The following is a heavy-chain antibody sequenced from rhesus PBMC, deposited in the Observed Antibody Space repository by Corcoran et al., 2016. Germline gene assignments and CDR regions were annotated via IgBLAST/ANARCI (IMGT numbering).Heavy chain of an antibody. D-gene: IGHD3-3*01. CDR3: ARGPYYYNFWSGENSVDV. J-gene: IGHJ5-2*02. Sequence: QLQLQESGPGLVKPSETLSLPCAVSVGSLSSNYWSWFRQPPGKGLAWVGRISGSGGSTDNNPSLKSRVTISTDTSKNQFSLKLSSVTAADTAVYYCARGPYYYNFWSGENSVDVWGRGVLVTVSS. CDR2: ISGSGGST. CDR1: VGSLSSNY. V-gene: IGHV4-173*01.